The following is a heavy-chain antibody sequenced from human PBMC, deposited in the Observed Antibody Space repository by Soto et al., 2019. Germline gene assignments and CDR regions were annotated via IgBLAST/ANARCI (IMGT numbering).Heavy chain of an antibody. CDR2: IYRDDDK. Sequence: QITLKESGPTLVKPTQTLTLTCTFSGFSLSTSGVGVGWIRQPPGKALEWLALIYRDDDKRYSPSLKSRLTIPKDTPKNQVVLTMTNMDPVDTATYYCAHREPSAADLDYWGQGTLVTVSS. D-gene: IGHD6-13*01. CDR3: AHREPSAADLDY. CDR1: GFSLSTSGVG. J-gene: IGHJ4*02. V-gene: IGHV2-5*02.